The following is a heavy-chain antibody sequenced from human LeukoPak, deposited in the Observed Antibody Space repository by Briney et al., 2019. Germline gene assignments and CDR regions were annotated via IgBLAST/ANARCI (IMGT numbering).Heavy chain of an antibody. V-gene: IGHV4-4*07. Sequence: SETLSLTCTVSGGSISSYYWSWIRQPAGKGLEWIGRIYTSGSTNYNPSLKSRVTMSVDTSKNQFSLKLSSATAPDTAVYYCARVRGYSYGYPDYYYMDVWGKGTTVTISS. J-gene: IGHJ6*03. CDR3: ARVRGYSYGYPDYYYMDV. CDR2: IYTSGST. D-gene: IGHD5-18*01. CDR1: GGSISSYY.